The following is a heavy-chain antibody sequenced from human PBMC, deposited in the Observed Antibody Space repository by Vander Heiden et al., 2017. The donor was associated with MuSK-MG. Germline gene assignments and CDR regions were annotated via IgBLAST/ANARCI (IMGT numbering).Heavy chain of an antibody. J-gene: IGHJ4*02. CDR3: ARGSFGYYDASGYKLFDY. CDR2: INAGNGNT. Sequence: QVQLVQSGAEVKKPGASVKVSCKASGYTFTTYAVHWVRPAPGQRLEWMGWINAGNGNTKYSQKFQGRVTITRDTSASTAYMELSSLRSEDTAVYYCARGSFGYYDASGYKLFDYWGQGTLVTVSS. CDR1: GYTFTTYA. V-gene: IGHV1-3*01. D-gene: IGHD3-22*01.